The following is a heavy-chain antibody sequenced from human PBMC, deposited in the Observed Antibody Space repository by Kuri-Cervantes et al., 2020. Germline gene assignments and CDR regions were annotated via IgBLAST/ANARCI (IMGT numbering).Heavy chain of an antibody. CDR1: GFTFDDYA. V-gene: IGHV3-9*01. J-gene: IGHJ4*02. D-gene: IGHD5-24*01. CDR2: ISWNSGSI. CDR3: ARDRGDGYNF. Sequence: SLKISCAASGFTFDDYAMHWVRQAPGKGLEWVSGISWNSGSIGYADSVKGRFTISRDNAKNSLYLQMNSLRAEDTAVYYCARDRGDGYNFWGQGTLVTDSS.